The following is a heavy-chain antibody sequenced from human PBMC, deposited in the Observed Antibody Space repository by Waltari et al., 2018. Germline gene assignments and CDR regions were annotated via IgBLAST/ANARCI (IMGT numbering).Heavy chain of an antibody. CDR3: ARGPIKYSGSYNLDY. Sequence: QVQLVQSGAEVKKPGSSVTVSCKASGGTFSSYAISWLRQAPGQGLEWMGGIIPIFGTANYAQKFQGRVTITADESTSTAYMELSSLRSEDTAVYYCARGPIKYSGSYNLDYWGQGTLVTVSS. J-gene: IGHJ4*02. D-gene: IGHD1-26*01. CDR2: IIPIFGTA. V-gene: IGHV1-69*01. CDR1: GGTFSSYA.